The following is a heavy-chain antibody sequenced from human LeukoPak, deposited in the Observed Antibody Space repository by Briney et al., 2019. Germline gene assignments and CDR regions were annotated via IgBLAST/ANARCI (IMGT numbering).Heavy chain of an antibody. V-gene: IGHV3-30*02. D-gene: IGHD2-2*01. CDR2: IRYDGSNK. CDR3: AKDSRLGYCSSTSCYDRYYYYYYYMDV. Sequence: GGSLRLSCAASGFTFSSYGMHWVRQAPGKGLEWVAFIRYDGSNKYYADSVKGRFTISRDNPKNTLYLQMNSLRAEDTAVYYCAKDSRLGYCSSTSCYDRYYYYYYYMDVWGKGTTVTVSS. CDR1: GFTFSSYG. J-gene: IGHJ6*03.